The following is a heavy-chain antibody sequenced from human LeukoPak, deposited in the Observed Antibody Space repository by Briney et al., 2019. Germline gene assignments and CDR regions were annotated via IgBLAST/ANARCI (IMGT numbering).Heavy chain of an antibody. Sequence: ASVKVSCKASGYTFTSYGISWVRQAPGQGLGGMGWINPNRGGTKSAQKFQGRVIMTRDTSISTAYMELRSLSSDDTAVYYCARGRQLHLGELFPFAEFFQPWGQGTLVTVFS. V-gene: IGHV1-2*02. D-gene: IGHD3-16*01. CDR1: GYTFTSYG. CDR2: INPNRGGT. J-gene: IGHJ1*01. CDR3: ARGRQLHLGELFPFAEFFQP.